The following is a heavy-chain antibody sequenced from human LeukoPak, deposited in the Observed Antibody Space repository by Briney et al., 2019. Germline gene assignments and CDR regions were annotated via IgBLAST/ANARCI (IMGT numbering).Heavy chain of an antibody. Sequence: GGSLRLSCAASGFTFSRYWMSWVRQAPGKGLEWVANINQDGSEKYYVDSVKGRFTISRDNAKNSLYLQMNSLRTEDTAVYYCVRDGSSWGNFDYWGQGTLVSVSS. J-gene: IGHJ4*02. CDR2: INQDGSEK. CDR3: VRDGSSWGNFDY. CDR1: GFTFSRYW. D-gene: IGHD7-27*01. V-gene: IGHV3-7*01.